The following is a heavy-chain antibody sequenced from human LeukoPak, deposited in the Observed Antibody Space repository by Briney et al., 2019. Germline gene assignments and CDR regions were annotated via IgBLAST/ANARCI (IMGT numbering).Heavy chain of an antibody. Sequence: GASVKVSCKASGYTLTGYYMHWVRQAPGQGLEWMGWINPNSGGTNYAQKFQGRVTMTRDTSISTAYMELSRLRSDDTAVYYCARDSDILTGTDAFDIWGQGTMVTVSS. V-gene: IGHV1-2*02. CDR3: ARDSDILTGTDAFDI. D-gene: IGHD3-9*01. J-gene: IGHJ3*02. CDR2: INPNSGGT. CDR1: GYTLTGYY.